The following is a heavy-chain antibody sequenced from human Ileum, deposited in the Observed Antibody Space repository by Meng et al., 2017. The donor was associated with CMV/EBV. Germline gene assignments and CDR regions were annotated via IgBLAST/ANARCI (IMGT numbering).Heavy chain of an antibody. V-gene: IGHV3-23*01. CDR3: AKARQCED. J-gene: IGHJ4*02. CDR2: ISEIHDAS. Sequence: GESLKISCAASGFTFSNYAMTWVRQAPGKGLEWVSTISEIHDASYYGDSVKGRFAISRDNSKNTLYLQMSSLRVEDTAVYYCAKARQCEDWGQGTLVTVSS. CDR1: GFTFSNYA.